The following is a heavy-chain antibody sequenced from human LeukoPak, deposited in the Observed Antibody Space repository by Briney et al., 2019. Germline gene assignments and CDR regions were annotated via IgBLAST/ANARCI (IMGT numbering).Heavy chain of an antibody. D-gene: IGHD3-3*01. CDR3: AARPRLRFLEWLPTVDY. CDR1: GGSLSSSSYY. V-gene: IGHV4-39*01. Sequence: SETLSLTCTVSGGSLSSSSYYWGWIRQPPGKGLEWIGSIYYSGSTYYNPSLKSRVTISVDTSKNQFSLKLSSVTAADTAVYYCAARPRLRFLEWLPTVDYWGQGTLVTVPS. J-gene: IGHJ4*02. CDR2: IYYSGST.